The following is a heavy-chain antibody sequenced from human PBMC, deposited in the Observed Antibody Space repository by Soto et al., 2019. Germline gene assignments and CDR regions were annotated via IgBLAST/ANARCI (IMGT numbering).Heavy chain of an antibody. J-gene: IGHJ6*02. D-gene: IGHD3-10*01. V-gene: IGHV3-30*18. CDR3: AKDGRGDYYGMGV. Sequence: QVQLVESGGGVVQPGRSLRLSCAASGFTFSSYGMHWVRQAPGKGLEWVAVISYDGSNKYYADSVKGRFTISRDNSKNTLYLQMNSLRAEDTAVYYCAKDGRGDYYGMGVWGQGTTVTVSS. CDR1: GFTFSSYG. CDR2: ISYDGSNK.